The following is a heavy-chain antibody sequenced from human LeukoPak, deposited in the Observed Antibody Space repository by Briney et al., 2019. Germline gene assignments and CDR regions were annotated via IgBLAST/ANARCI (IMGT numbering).Heavy chain of an antibody. J-gene: IGHJ4*02. CDR2: INPSGGST. D-gene: IGHD6-19*01. V-gene: IGHV1-46*01. CDR3: ARDIKVRSSGWYALYYSDY. CDR1: GYTFTSYY. Sequence: ASVKVSCKASGYTFTSYYMHWVRQAPGQGLEWMGIINPSGGSTSYAQKFQGRVTMTRDTSTSTVYMELSSLRSEDTAVYYCARDIKVRSSGWYALYYSDYWGQGTLVTVSS.